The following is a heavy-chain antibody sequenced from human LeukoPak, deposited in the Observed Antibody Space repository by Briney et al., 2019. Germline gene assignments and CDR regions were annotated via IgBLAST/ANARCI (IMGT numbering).Heavy chain of an antibody. CDR2: IYTGGTT. CDR3: ARRYCTGGSCYVGFDY. Sequence: GGSLRLSCAASGFTASSNYMNWVRQAPGKGLEWVSVIYTGGTTSYADSVKGRFTFSRDDSKNTLFLQMNSLRAEDTAVYYCARRYCTGGSCYVGFDYWGQGTLVTVSS. J-gene: IGHJ4*02. CDR1: GFTASSNY. D-gene: IGHD2-15*01. V-gene: IGHV3-53*01.